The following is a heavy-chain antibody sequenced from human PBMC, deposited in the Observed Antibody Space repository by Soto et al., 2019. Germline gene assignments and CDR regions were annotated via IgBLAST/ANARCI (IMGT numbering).Heavy chain of an antibody. CDR3: ASSSITGTNGFYYYYYYGMDV. CDR1: GGSFSSYY. D-gene: IGHD1-7*01. J-gene: IGHJ6*02. V-gene: IGHV4-34*01. CDR2: INHSGST. Sequence: SETLSLTCAVYGGSFSSYYWSWIRQPPGKGLEWIGEINHSGSTNYNPSLKSRVTISVDTSKNQFSLKLSSVTAADTAVYYCASSSITGTNGFYYYYYYGMDVWGQGTTVTVS.